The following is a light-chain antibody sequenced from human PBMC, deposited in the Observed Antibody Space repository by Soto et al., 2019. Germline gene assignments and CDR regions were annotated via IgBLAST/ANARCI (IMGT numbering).Light chain of an antibody. Sequence: QSVLTQPASVSGSPGQSITISCTGTSSDVGGYNYVSWYQQQPGKAPKLMIYDVSNRPSGVSNRFSGSKSGNTASLTISGLKAEDEADYYCSSYTSSSTLVFGGGTKVTVL. CDR1: SSDVGGYNY. CDR3: SSYTSSSTLV. J-gene: IGLJ2*01. CDR2: DVS. V-gene: IGLV2-14*01.